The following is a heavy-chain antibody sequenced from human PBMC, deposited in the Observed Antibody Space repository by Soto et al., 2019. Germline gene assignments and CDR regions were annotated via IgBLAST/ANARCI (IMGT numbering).Heavy chain of an antibody. CDR3: ARLYDFWSGYSHPDFDY. D-gene: IGHD3-3*01. Sequence: ASVKVSCKASGYTFTSYGISWVRQAPGQGLEWMGWISAYNGNTNYAQKLQGRVTMTTDTSTSTAYMELRSLRSDDTAVYYCARLYDFWSGYSHPDFDYWGQGTLVTVSS. V-gene: IGHV1-18*01. CDR1: GYTFTSYG. CDR2: ISAYNGNT. J-gene: IGHJ4*02.